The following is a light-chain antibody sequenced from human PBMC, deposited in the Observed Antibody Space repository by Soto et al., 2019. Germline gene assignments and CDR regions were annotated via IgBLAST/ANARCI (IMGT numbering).Light chain of an antibody. Sequence: QSALTQPASVSGSPGQSITISCTGTSSDVGGYNYVSWYQQHQGKAPKLMIYDVSNRTSGVSNRFSGSKSGNTASQTISGLQAEDEADYYCSSYTSSSALDVCGTGTKLTVL. CDR1: SSDVGGYNY. CDR3: SSYTSSSALDV. J-gene: IGLJ1*01. CDR2: DVS. V-gene: IGLV2-14*01.